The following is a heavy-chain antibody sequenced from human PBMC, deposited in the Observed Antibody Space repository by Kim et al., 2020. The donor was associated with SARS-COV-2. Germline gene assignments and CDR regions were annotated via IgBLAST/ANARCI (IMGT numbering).Heavy chain of an antibody. CDR1: GFTFTSYA. CDR2: ISGNSGYT. CDR3: AKDGGSGSFTPDY. Sequence: GGSLRLSCAASGFTFTSYAMSWVRQAPGKGLEWVSSISGNSGYTYYADAVKGRFTISRDNLKSTLYLQMSSLRAADTAVYYCAKDGGSGSFTPDYWGQG. J-gene: IGHJ4*02. V-gene: IGHV3-23*01. D-gene: IGHD1-26*01.